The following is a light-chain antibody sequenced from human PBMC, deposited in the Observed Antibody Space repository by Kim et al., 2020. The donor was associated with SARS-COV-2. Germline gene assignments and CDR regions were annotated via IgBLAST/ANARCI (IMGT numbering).Light chain of an antibody. CDR2: QDS. CDR1: KFWDKY. V-gene: IGLV3-1*01. CDR3: QAWDRSAYV. Sequence: CPGQTARITSSGDKFWDKYACWYHNKTRPSPLLVIYQDSKRPSRIPLRVSGSPSGNTATLCIRGTQAMDVTLYYSQAWDRSAYVFGAGTKLTVL. J-gene: IGLJ1*01.